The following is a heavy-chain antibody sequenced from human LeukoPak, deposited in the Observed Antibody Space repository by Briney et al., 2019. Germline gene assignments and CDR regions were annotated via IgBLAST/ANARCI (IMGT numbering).Heavy chain of an antibody. D-gene: IGHD6-13*01. CDR3: ARDSSSWFSGYYYYMDV. J-gene: IGHJ6*03. CDR1: GFIFSSYS. V-gene: IGHV3-48*01. CDR2: ISSSSTTI. Sequence: GGSLRLSCAASGFIFSSYSMKWVRQAPGKGLEWVSYISSSSTTIYYADSVKGRFTISRDNAKNSLYLQMNSLRAEDTAVYYCARDSSSWFSGYYYYMDVWGKGTTVTVSS.